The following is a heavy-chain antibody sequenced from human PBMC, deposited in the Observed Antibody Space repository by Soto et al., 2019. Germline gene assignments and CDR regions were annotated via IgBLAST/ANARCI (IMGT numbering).Heavy chain of an antibody. Sequence: QVQLHESGPGLVKPSGTLSLTCAVSGGSVDSVNWYSWVRQPPGKGLEWIGEMHPTGSTNSNPWHESRVAISMDKSRNQVSLTVTSVTSADMAVYYCARHGHNIYGFDVWGQWTTVTVSS. CDR3: ARHGHNIYGFDV. CDR1: GGSVDSVNW. J-gene: IGHJ6*02. CDR2: MHPTGST. V-gene: IGHV4-4*02. D-gene: IGHD5-12*01.